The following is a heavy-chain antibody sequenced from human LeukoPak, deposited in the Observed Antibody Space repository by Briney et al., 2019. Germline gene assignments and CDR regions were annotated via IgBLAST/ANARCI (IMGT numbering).Heavy chain of an antibody. CDR3: ARDQNDYGDYDDAFDI. V-gene: IGHV1-69*13. CDR2: IIPIFGTA. J-gene: IGHJ3*02. Sequence: GAPVKVSCKASGGTFSSYAISWVRQAPGQGLEWMGGIIPIFGTANYAQKFQGRVTITADESTSTAYMELSSLRSEDTAVYYCARDQNDYGDYDDAFDIWGQGTMVTVSS. CDR1: GGTFSSYA. D-gene: IGHD4-17*01.